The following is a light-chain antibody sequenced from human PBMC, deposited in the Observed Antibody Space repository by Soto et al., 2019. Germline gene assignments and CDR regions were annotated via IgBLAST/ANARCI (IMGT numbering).Light chain of an antibody. CDR3: QAYDYSLTASV. V-gene: IGLV1-40*01. CDR1: TSNLGAGYD. J-gene: IGLJ3*02. Sequence: QSVLTQPPSVSGAPGQRVTLSCTGNTSNLGAGYDVHWYQQVPGAAPKLVIFGNRNRPPGVPERFSGSKSGTSASLSITGLQAEDEADYYCQAYDYSLTASVFGGGTKLTVL. CDR2: GNR.